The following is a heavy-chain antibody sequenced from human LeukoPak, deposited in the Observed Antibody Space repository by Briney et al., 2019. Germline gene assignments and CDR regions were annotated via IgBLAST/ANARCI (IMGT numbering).Heavy chain of an antibody. CDR1: GFTFSSYW. Sequence: PGGSLRLSCAASGFTFSSYWMSWVRQAPGKGLEWVANIKQDGSEKYYVDSVKGRFTISRDNAKNSLYLQMNSLRAEDTAVYYCARVPSLHVVVVLYYFDYWGQGTLVTVSS. J-gene: IGHJ4*02. V-gene: IGHV3-7*01. CDR2: IKQDGSEK. CDR3: ARVPSLHVVVVLYYFDY. D-gene: IGHD2-15*01.